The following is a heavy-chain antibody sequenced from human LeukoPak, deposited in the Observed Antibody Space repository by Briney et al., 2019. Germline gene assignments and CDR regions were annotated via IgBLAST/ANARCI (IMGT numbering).Heavy chain of an antibody. CDR3: ARGERLWNWFDP. D-gene: IGHD1-1*01. J-gene: IGHJ5*02. CDR1: GGSFSGYY. CDR2: IYTSGST. Sequence: SETLSLTCAVYGGSFSGYYWSWIRQPAGKGLEWIGRIYTSGSTNYNPSLKSRVTMSVDTSKNQFSLKLSSVTAADTAVYYCARGERLWNWFDPWGQGTLVTVSS. V-gene: IGHV4-59*10.